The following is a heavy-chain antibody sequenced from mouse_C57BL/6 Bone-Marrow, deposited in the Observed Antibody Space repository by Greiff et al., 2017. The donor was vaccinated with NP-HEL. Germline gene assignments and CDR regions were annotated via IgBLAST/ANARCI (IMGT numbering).Heavy chain of an antibody. J-gene: IGHJ2*01. CDR3: AHPFFHY. V-gene: IGHV14-4*01. CDR1: GFNIKDDY. Sequence: VQLQQSGAELVRPGASVKLSCTASGFNIKDDYMHWVKQRPEQGLEWIGWIDPENGDTEYASKFQGKATITADTSSNTAYLQLSSLTSEDTAVYYCAHPFFHYWGRGTTLTVSA. CDR2: IDPENGDT.